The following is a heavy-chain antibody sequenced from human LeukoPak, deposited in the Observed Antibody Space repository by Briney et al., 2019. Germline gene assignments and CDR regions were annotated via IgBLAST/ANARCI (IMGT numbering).Heavy chain of an antibody. Sequence: SATLSLTCAVYGGSFSTYYWTWIRQPPGKGLEWIAEISYSGNTNYNPSLKSRVTIGTSKNEISLQLRSVTTADTAVYYCVRGPYGASISKWFDPWGQGTQVIVSP. D-gene: IGHD4/OR15-4a*01. CDR1: GGSFSTYY. V-gene: IGHV4-34*01. CDR2: ISYSGNT. CDR3: VRGPYGASISKWFDP. J-gene: IGHJ5*02.